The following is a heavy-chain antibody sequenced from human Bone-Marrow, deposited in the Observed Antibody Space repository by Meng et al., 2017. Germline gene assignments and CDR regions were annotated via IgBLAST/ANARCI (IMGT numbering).Heavy chain of an antibody. CDR2: IRSKAYGGTT. CDR1: GFTFGDYA. D-gene: IGHD3-22*01. V-gene: IGHV3-49*03. CDR3: TRYDSSDYYVGYYFDY. J-gene: IGHJ4*02. Sequence: GGSLRLSCTASGFTFGDYAMSWFRQAPGKGLEWVGFIRSKAYGGTTEYAASVKGRFTISRDDSKSIAYLQMNSLKTEDTAVYYCTRYDSSDYYVGYYFDYWGQGTLVTVSS.